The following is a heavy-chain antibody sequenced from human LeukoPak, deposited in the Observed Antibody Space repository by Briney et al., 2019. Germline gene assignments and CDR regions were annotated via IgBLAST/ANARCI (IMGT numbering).Heavy chain of an antibody. Sequence: GGSLRLSCAASGFTFTTHAMHWVRQAPGMGLEWVAFIWSDGINKYYADSVKGRFTISKDNSDSTVYLQMNSLRAEDTAVYYCARGQIYSNAPRGGYYYYMDVWGKGTTVTVSS. J-gene: IGHJ6*03. CDR3: ARGQIYSNAPRGGYYYYMDV. V-gene: IGHV3-33*01. CDR1: GFTFTTHA. D-gene: IGHD4-11*01. CDR2: IWSDGINK.